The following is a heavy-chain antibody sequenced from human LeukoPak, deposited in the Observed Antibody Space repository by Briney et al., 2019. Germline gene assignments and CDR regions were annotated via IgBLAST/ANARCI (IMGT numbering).Heavy chain of an antibody. V-gene: IGHV4-34*01. D-gene: IGHD2-2*01. J-gene: IGHJ4*02. CDR1: GGSFSGYY. Sequence: SETLSLTXAVYGGSFSGYYWSWIRQPPGKGMEWIGEINHSGSTNYNPSLKSRVTISVDTSRNQFSLKLSSVTAADTAVYYCAGTRAGRIVVVPAARRSGYFDYWGQGTLVTVSS. CDR3: AGTRAGRIVVVPAARRSGYFDY. CDR2: INHSGST.